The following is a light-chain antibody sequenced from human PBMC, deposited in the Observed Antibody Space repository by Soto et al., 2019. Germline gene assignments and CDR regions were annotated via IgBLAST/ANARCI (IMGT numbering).Light chain of an antibody. CDR2: DAS. CDR1: QSISSN. J-gene: IGKJ3*01. Sequence: EIVMTQSPATLSVSPGERATLSCRASQSISSNLAWYQQKPGQAPRLLIYDASNRATGIPARFSGSGSGTDFTLTISSLEHEDFEVYYCQQRSNWQFTLGPGTKVDIK. V-gene: IGKV3D-11*02. CDR3: QQRSNWQFT.